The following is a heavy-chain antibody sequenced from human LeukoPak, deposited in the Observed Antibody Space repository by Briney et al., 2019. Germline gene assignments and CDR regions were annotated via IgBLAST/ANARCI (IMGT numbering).Heavy chain of an antibody. CDR3: ARGRIPRGYSSSWDFYYFDY. J-gene: IGHJ4*02. D-gene: IGHD6-13*01. CDR1: GGSISSYY. CDR2: IYTSGST. Sequence: PSETLSLTCTVSGGSISSYYWSWIRQPAGEGLEWIGRIYTSGSTNYNPSLKSRVTMSVDTSKNQFSLKLSSVTAADTAVYYCARGRIPRGYSSSWDFYYFDYWGQGTLVTVSS. V-gene: IGHV4-4*07.